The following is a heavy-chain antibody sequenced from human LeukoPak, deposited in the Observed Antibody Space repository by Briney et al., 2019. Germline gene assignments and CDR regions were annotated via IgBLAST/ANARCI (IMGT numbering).Heavy chain of an antibody. CDR2: ISYDGGNK. D-gene: IGHD3-22*01. Sequence: GGSLRLSCAASGFTFSSYAMHWVRQAPGKGLEWVAVISYDGGNKYYADSVKGRFTISRDNSKNTLYLQMNSLRAEDTAVYYCARGSYYYDSSGYYHLDYWGQGTLVTVSS. CDR3: ARGSYYYDSSGYYHLDY. J-gene: IGHJ4*02. V-gene: IGHV3-30-3*01. CDR1: GFTFSSYA.